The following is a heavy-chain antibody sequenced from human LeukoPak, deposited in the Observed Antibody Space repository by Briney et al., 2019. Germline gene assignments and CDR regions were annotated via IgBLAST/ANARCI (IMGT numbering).Heavy chain of an antibody. J-gene: IGHJ4*02. D-gene: IGHD3-22*01. CDR1: GFTFSSSA. CDR2: ISASGGST. V-gene: IGHV3-23*01. Sequence: GGSLRLSCAASGFTFSSSAMSWVRQVPGKGLEWVSGISASGGSTNYADSVRGRFTISRDNSKNTLYLQMNSLRAEDTAVYYCAKDPHTSDYPYYFDYWGQGTLVTVSS. CDR3: AKDPHTSDYPYYFDY.